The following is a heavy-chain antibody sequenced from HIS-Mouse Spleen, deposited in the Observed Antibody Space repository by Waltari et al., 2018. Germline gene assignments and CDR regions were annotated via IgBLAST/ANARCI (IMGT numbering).Heavy chain of an antibody. CDR1: GFPFSSYA. CDR2: ISYDGSNK. J-gene: IGHJ4*02. CDR3: ARDRGGGFDY. D-gene: IGHD3-16*01. Sequence: QVQLVESGGGVVQPGRSLRLSCAASGFPFSSYAMHWVRQAPGKGLEWVAVISYDGSNKYYADSVKGRFTISRDNSKNTLYLQMNSLRAEDTAVYYCARDRGGGFDYWGQGTLVTVSS. V-gene: IGHV3-30-3*01.